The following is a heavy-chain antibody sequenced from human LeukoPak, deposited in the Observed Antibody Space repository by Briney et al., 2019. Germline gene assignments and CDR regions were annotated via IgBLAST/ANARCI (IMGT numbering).Heavy chain of an antibody. CDR1: AGSISSYY. D-gene: IGHD3-10*01. V-gene: IGHV4-59*01. CDR3: ARVTAERGVFDYFDF. CDR2: IYYSGST. J-gene: IGHJ4*02. Sequence: SETLSLTCNVSAGSISSYYWSWIRQPPGKGLEWIGYIYYSGSTNYNPSLKSRISISVDTSKNQFSLKLTSVTAADTAVYYCARVTAERGVFDYFDFWAREPWSPSPQ.